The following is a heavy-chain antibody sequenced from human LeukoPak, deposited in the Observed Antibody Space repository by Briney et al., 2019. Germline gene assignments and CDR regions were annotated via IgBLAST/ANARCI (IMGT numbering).Heavy chain of an antibody. J-gene: IGHJ6*02. D-gene: IGHD3-16*01. CDR2: ISGGGVTT. CDR3: ARNQQLGGHSYYYYGMDV. CDR1: GFTSIAYA. V-gene: IGHV3-23*01. Sequence: GGSLRLSCVGSGFTSIAYALTWARQAPGKGLEWVSGISGGGVTTYYADSVKGRFTISRDNSKNTLYLQMNGLRADDTAIYYCARNQQLGGHSYYYYGMDVWGQGTTVTVSS.